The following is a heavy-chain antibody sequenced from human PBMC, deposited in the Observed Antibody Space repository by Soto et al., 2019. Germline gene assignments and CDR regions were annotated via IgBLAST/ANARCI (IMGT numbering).Heavy chain of an antibody. J-gene: IGHJ6*03. D-gene: IGHD6-6*01. Sequence: GGSLRLSCAASGFTFSSYAMSWVRQAPGKGLEWVSAISGSGGSTYYADSVKGRFTISRDNSKNTLYLQMNSLRAEDPAVYYCATPPPRGDRSSSIKTYSYYYRDVGGKGTTVPVP. CDR1: GFTFSSYA. CDR3: ATPPPRGDRSSSIKTYSYYYRDV. V-gene: IGHV3-23*01. CDR2: ISGSGGST.